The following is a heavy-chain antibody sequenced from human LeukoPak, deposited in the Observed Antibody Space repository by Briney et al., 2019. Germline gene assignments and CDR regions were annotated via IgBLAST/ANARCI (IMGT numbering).Heavy chain of an antibody. CDR3: ASQGRDIVATYEIPFDY. CDR2: IYSGGST. CDR1: GFTVSSNY. Sequence: PGGSLRFSCAASGFTVSSNYMSWVRQAPGKGLEWVSVIYSGGSTYYADSVKGRFTISRDNSKNTLYLQMNSLRAEDTAVYYCASQGRDIVATYEIPFDYWGQGTLVTVSS. D-gene: IGHD5-12*01. J-gene: IGHJ4*02. V-gene: IGHV3-66*02.